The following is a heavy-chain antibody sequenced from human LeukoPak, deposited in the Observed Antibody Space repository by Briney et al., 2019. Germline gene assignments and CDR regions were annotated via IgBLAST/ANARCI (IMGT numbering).Heavy chain of an antibody. CDR1: GYSFTSYW. CDR3: ARRNDFWSGYATHYGMDV. D-gene: IGHD3-3*01. CDR2: IYPGDSDT. V-gene: IGHV5-51*01. J-gene: IGHJ6*02. Sequence: GESLKISCKGSGYSFTSYWIGWVRQMPGKGLEWMGIIYPGDSDTRYSPSFQGQVTISADRSISTAYLQWSSLKASDTAIYYCARRNDFWSGYATHYGMDVWGQGTTVTVSS.